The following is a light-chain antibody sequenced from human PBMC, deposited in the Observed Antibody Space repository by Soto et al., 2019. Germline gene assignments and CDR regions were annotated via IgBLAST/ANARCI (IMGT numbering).Light chain of an antibody. CDR2: QDT. V-gene: IGLV3-1*01. CDR1: KLGEKY. CDR3: QAWDYSTAYYV. Sequence: SYELTQPPSVSVSPGQTASITCSGDKLGEKYACWYQQKPGQSPVLVIYQDTKRPSGIPERFSGSNSGNTATLTISGTQAMDEADYYCQAWDYSTAYYVFGRGTKVTVL. J-gene: IGLJ1*01.